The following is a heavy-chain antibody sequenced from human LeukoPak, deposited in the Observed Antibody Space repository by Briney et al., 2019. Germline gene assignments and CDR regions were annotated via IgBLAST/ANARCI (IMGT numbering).Heavy chain of an antibody. D-gene: IGHD2-2*01. V-gene: IGHV3-15*01. CDR2: IKRKNDGGTT. CDR3: TTDTHCSTIGCRGPNYYYGLDV. CDR1: GFTFNNAW. J-gene: IGHJ6*02. Sequence: GGSLRLSCAAYGFTFNNAWMRWVRQAPGKGLEWVGRIKRKNDGGTTDYAAPVKGRFTISRDDSKNTVYLEMNSLKTEDTAVYYCTTDTHCSTIGCRGPNYYYGLDVWGQGTTVTVSS.